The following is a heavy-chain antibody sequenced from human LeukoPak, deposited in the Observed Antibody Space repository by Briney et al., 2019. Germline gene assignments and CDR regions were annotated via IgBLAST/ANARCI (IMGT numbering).Heavy chain of an antibody. Sequence: SQTLSLTCIVSGGSISSSGYSWSWIRQHPGKGLEWIGYIHKSGSTYYNSSLKSRVTMSVDTSKNQFSLKVSSVTAADTAVYYCASLSTGWYFDYWGQGTLVTVSS. CDR2: IHKSGST. D-gene: IGHD6-19*01. CDR1: GGSISSSGYS. V-gene: IGHV4-31*03. CDR3: ASLSTGWYFDY. J-gene: IGHJ4*02.